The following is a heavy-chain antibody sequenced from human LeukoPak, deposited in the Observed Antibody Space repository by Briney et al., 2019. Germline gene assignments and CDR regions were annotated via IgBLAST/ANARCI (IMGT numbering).Heavy chain of an antibody. Sequence: GGSLRLSCAASGFTFSSYAMHWVRQAPGKGLEWVAVISYDGSNKYYADSVKGRFTISRDNSKNTLYLQMNSLRAEDTAVYYCARVNYGSGSPSHYYYYGMDVWGQGTTVTVSS. CDR3: ARVNYGSGSPSHYYYYGMDV. V-gene: IGHV3-30*04. J-gene: IGHJ6*02. CDR1: GFTFSSYA. CDR2: ISYDGSNK. D-gene: IGHD3-10*01.